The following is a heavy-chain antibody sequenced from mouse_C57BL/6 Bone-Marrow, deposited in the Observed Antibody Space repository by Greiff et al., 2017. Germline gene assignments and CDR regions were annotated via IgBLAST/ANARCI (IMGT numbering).Heavy chain of an antibody. Sequence: DVQLVESGAGLVQPGGSLSLSCAASGFTFTDYYMSWVRQPPGKALEWLGFIRNKANGYTTEYSASVKGRFTISRDNSQSILYLQMTAQRAEDSATYYCAGAMDYWGQGTSVTVSS. V-gene: IGHV7-3*01. CDR2: IRNKANGYTT. J-gene: IGHJ4*01. CDR1: GFTFTDYY. CDR3: AGAMDY.